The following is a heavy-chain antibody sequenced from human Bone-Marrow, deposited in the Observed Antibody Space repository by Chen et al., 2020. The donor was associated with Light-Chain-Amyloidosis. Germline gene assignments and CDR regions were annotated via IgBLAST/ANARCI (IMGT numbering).Heavy chain of an antibody. CDR1: GGSISSGGYY. J-gene: IGHJ5*02. V-gene: IGHV4-31*03. CDR2: IYYSGST. D-gene: IGHD6-6*01. CDR3: ARDRLPAYSSSSGWFDP. Sequence: QVQLQESGPGLVKPSQTLSLTCTVSGGSISSGGYYWSWIRQHPGKGLEWIGYIYYSGSTYYNPSRKSRVTISVDTSKNQFSLKLSSVTAADTAVYYCARDRLPAYSSSSGWFDPWGQGTLVTVSS.